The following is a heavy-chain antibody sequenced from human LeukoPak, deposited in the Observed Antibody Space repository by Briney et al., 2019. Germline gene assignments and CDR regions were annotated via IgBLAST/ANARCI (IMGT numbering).Heavy chain of an antibody. CDR3: ARDYGSGSYPHFDY. D-gene: IGHD3-10*01. CDR2: IHPNSGGT. CDR1: GYTFTGYY. V-gene: IGHV1-2*02. Sequence: GASVKVSCKASGYTFTGYYMHWVRQAPGQGLGWMGWIHPNSGGTNYAQKFQGRVTMTRDTSISTAYMELSRLRSDDTAVYYCARDYGSGSYPHFDYWGQGTLVTVSS. J-gene: IGHJ4*02.